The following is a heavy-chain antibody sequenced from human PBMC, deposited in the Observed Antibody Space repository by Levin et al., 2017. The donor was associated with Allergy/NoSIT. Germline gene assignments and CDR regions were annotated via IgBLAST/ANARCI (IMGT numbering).Heavy chain of an antibody. CDR3: ARGGWGWGSTTGGMDV. V-gene: IGHV4-34*01. Sequence: SETLSLTCAVYCGSFSGYYWSWIRQPPGKGLEWIGEINHSGSTNYNPSLKSRVTISVDTSKNQFSLKLSSVTAADTAVYYCARGGWGWGSTTGGMDVWGQGTTVTVSS. D-gene: IGHD1-26*01. CDR1: CGSFSGYY. J-gene: IGHJ6*02. CDR2: INHSGST.